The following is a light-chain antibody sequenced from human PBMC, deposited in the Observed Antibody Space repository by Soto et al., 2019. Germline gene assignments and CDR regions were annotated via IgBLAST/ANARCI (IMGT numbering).Light chain of an antibody. CDR2: RAS. CDR1: QSISTW. Sequence: DIQMTQSPSTLSASVGDRVTITCRASQSISTWLAWYQQKPGKAPKLLIYRASSLESGVPSRFSGSGSGTEFTLTISSLQPDDFATYYCQQYNSYPYTFGQGTKLEIK. CDR3: QQYNSYPYT. J-gene: IGKJ2*01. V-gene: IGKV1-5*03.